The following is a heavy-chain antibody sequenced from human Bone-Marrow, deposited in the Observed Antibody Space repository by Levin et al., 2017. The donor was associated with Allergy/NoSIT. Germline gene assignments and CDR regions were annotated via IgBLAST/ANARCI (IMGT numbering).Heavy chain of an antibody. J-gene: IGHJ4*02. CDR1: GFTFNKYT. CDR2: ISSSSNYI. CDR3: ARGRSIFGDVLVVGATPVDY. V-gene: IGHV3-21*01. D-gene: IGHD2-15*01. Sequence: NPGESLKISCAASGFTFNKYTMMWVRQAPGKGLEWVSSISSSSNYIDYGDPVKGRFTVSRDNARGSLSLQMSSLRVDDTAVYYCARGRSIFGDVLVVGATPVDYWGQGIVVTVSS.